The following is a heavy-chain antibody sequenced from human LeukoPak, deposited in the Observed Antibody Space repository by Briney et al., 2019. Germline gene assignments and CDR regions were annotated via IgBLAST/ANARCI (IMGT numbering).Heavy chain of an antibody. D-gene: IGHD5-12*01. J-gene: IGHJ3*02. V-gene: IGHV3-21*01. CDR2: ISSSSSYI. CDR3: ARGSGYGVFDI. Sequence: GGSLRLSCAASGFTFSSYSMNWVRQAPGKGLEWVSSISSSSSYIYYADSVKGRFTISRDNSKNTLHLQMNSLRDEDTAVYYCARGSGYGVFDIWGQGTMVTVSS. CDR1: GFTFSSYS.